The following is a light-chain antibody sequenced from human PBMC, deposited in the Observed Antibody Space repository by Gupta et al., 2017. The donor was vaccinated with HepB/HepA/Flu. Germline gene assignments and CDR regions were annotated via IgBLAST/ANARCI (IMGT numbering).Light chain of an antibody. CDR3: QQTISYPLT. J-gene: IGKJ4*01. CDR1: HSIRSW. Sequence: IQMTQSPSSVSASVGDSVTITCRASHSIRSWLAWYQQKPGQAPKLLIYATSNLQNGVPSRFSGSGSGTDFTLTISSLQPEDFATYYCQQTISYPLTFGGGTRVQIK. CDR2: ATS. V-gene: IGKV1-12*01.